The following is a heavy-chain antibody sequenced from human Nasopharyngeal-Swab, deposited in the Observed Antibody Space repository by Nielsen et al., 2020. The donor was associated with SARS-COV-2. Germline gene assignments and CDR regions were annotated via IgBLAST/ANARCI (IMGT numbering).Heavy chain of an antibody. CDR2: IYYSGST. J-gene: IGHJ4*02. V-gene: IGHV4-39*01. Sequence: SETLSLTCTVSGGSISSSSYYWGWIRQPPGKGLEWIGSIYYSGSTYYNPSLKSRVTISVDTSKNQFSLKLSSVTAADTAMYYCARHDSSGWYFDYWGQGTLVTVSS. CDR3: ARHDSSGWYFDY. CDR1: GGSISSSSYY. D-gene: IGHD6-19*01.